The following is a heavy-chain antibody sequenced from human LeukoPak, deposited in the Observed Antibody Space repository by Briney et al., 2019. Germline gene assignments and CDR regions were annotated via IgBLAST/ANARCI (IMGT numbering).Heavy chain of an antibody. CDR2: INPSGGST. CDR3: ARSYSSGWYWGDWFDP. CDR1: GYTFTSYY. D-gene: IGHD6-19*01. V-gene: IGHV1-46*01. J-gene: IGHJ5*02. Sequence: GASVKVSCKASGYTFTSYYMHWVRQAPGQGLEWMGLINPSGGSTSYAQKFQGRVTMTRDTSTSTVYMELSSLRSEDTAVYYCARSYSSGWYWGDWFDPWGQGTLVTVSS.